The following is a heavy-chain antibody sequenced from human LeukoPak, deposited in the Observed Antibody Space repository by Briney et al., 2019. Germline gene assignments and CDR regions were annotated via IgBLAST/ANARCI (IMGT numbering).Heavy chain of an antibody. V-gene: IGHV3-20*04. CDR3: ARGYYYDPYYFDY. CDR1: GFTFDDDG. Sequence: GGSLSLSCAASGFTFDDDGMSWVRPAPGKGREWGSGIKWNGGSTGNADSVKGRFTISRDNAKNTLYLQMNSLRAEDTALYYCARGYYYDPYYFDYWGQGTLVTVSS. CDR2: IKWNGGST. J-gene: IGHJ4*02. D-gene: IGHD3-22*01.